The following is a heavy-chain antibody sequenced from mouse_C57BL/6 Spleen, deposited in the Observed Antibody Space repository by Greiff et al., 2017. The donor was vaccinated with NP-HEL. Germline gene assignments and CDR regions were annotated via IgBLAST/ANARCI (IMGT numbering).Heavy chain of an antibody. CDR3: AREGIYSGNYGSYWYFDV. J-gene: IGHJ1*03. V-gene: IGHV5-17*01. CDR1: GFTFSDYG. CDR2: ISSGSSTI. Sequence: EVQRVESGGGLVKPGGSLKLSCAASGFTFSDYGMHWVRQAPEKGLEWVAYISSGSSTIYYADTVKGRFTITRDNAKNTLFLQMTSLRSEDTAMYYGAREGIYSGNYGSYWYFDVWGTGTTVTVSS. D-gene: IGHD2-1*01.